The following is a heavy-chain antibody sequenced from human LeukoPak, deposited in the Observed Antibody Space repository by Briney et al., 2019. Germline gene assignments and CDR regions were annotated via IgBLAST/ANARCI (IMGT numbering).Heavy chain of an antibody. J-gene: IGHJ5*02. CDR3: ARDVTYYGTDWFDP. CDR2: ISSTTSTI. V-gene: IGHV3-48*04. CDR1: GFTFSTYG. D-gene: IGHD4-17*01. Sequence: GGSLSLSCAASGFTFSTYGMNWVRQAPGKGLEWISYISSTTSTIYYADSVEGRFTISRDNAKNSLYLQMNSLRAEDTAVYYCARDVTYYGTDWFDPWGQGTLVTVSS.